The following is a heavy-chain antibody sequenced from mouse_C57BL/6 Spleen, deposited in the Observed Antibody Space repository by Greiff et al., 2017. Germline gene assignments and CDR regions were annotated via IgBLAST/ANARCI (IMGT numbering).Heavy chain of an antibody. Sequence: QVQLKQSGAELVRPGASVTLSCKASGYTFTDYEMHWVKQTPVHGLEWIGAIDPETGGTAYNQKFKGKAILTADKSSSTAYMELRSLTSEDSAVYYCTRGGSYWYFDVWGTGTTVTVSS. CDR2: IDPETGGT. J-gene: IGHJ1*03. D-gene: IGHD3-1*01. CDR1: GYTFTDYE. CDR3: TRGGSYWYFDV. V-gene: IGHV1-15*01.